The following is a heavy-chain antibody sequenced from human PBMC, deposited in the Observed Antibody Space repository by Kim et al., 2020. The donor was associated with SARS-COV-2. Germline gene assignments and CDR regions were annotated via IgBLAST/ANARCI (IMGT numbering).Heavy chain of an antibody. CDR3: ARDYDFWSGYGPYYYYGMDV. J-gene: IGHJ6*01. CDR1: GYTFTSYA. D-gene: IGHD3-3*01. Sequence: ASVKVSCKASGYTFTSYAMNWVRQAPGQGLEWMGWINTNTGNPTYAQGFTGRFVFSLDTSVSTAYLQISSLKAEDTAVYYCARDYDFWSGYGPYYYYGMDVWGQGTTVTVSS. CDR2: INTNTGNP. V-gene: IGHV7-4-1*02.